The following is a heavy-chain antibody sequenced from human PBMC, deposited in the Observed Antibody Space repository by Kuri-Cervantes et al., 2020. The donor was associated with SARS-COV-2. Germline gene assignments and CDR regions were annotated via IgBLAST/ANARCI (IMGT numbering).Heavy chain of an antibody. V-gene: IGHV4-34*01. J-gene: IGHJ6*03. CDR2: INHTGST. CDR3: ARAIPSRDFWSGYSQNYYYYMDV. D-gene: IGHD3-3*01. Sequence: SETLSLTCGVYGGSFSGYYWSWNRQSPGKGLEWIGEINHTGSTKYNPSLKSRVTISVDASKNQFSLKLSSVTAADTAVYYCARAIPSRDFWSGYSQNYYYYMDVWGKGTTVTVSS. CDR1: GGSFSGYY.